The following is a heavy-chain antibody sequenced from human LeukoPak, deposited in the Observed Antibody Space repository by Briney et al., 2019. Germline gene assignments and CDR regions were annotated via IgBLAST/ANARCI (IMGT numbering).Heavy chain of an antibody. V-gene: IGHV3-23*01. CDR3: ARDLGVGATPCFDY. D-gene: IGHD1-26*01. J-gene: IGHJ4*02. Sequence: GGSLRLSCEASGFTFSSYAMSWVRQAPGKGLEWVSAISGSGGSTYYADSVKGRFTISRDKSKNTLYLQMNSLRAEDTAVYYCARDLGVGATPCFDYWGQGTLVTVSS. CDR1: GFTFSSYA. CDR2: ISGSGGST.